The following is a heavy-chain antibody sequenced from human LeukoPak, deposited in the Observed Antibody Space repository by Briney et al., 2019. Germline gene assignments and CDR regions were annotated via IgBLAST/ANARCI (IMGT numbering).Heavy chain of an antibody. D-gene: IGHD6-13*01. V-gene: IGHV3-23*01. Sequence: GGSLRLSCAASGFIFSNYALIWVRQAPGKGLEWVSSITGRGDETFYSDSVKGRFSVSRDNSKSMLYLQMYSLGGEDTAIYYCAKGRASGLVDWFDPWGPGAQVTVSS. CDR2: ITGRGDET. CDR1: GFIFSNYA. J-gene: IGHJ5*02. CDR3: AKGRASGLVDWFDP.